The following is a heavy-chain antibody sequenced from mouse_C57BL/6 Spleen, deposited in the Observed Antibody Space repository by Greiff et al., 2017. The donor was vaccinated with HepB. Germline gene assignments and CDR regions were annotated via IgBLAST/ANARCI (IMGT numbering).Heavy chain of an antibody. D-gene: IGHD1-1*01. CDR1: GYTFTSYW. V-gene: IGHV1-59*01. CDR2: IDPSDSYT. J-gene: IGHJ2*01. CDR3: ARAIYGSHYFDY. Sequence: VQLQQPGAELVRPGTSVKLSCKASGYTFTSYWMHWVKQRPGQGLEWIGVIDPSDSYTNYNQKFKGKATLTVDTSSSTAYMQLSSLTSEDSAVYYCARAIYGSHYFDYWGQGTTLTVSS.